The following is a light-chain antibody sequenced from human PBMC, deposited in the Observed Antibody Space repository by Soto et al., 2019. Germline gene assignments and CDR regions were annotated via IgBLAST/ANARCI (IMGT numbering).Light chain of an antibody. CDR3: QQYGGSPQT. V-gene: IGKV3-20*01. J-gene: IGKJ1*01. CDR1: QSVSNY. CDR2: GAS. Sequence: EIVLTQSPGTLSLSPGERATLSCRASQSVSNYLAWYQHKPGQAPRLLIYGASSRATGIPDRFSGSGSETDFTLTISRLEPEDFAVYCCQQYGGSPQTFGQGTKVEIQ.